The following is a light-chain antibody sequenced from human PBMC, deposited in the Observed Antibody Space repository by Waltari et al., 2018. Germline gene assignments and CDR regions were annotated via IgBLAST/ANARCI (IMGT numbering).Light chain of an antibody. J-gene: IGKJ5*01. CDR3: QQYLQWPPAIT. CDR2: GAS. Sequence: ILLTQSPATLSVSPEERATLPCRASQNIDTRLAWYQHKPGQAPRLRIYGASTSAADIPARFSGSGFGTDFSLTINSLQSEDFAVYYCQQYLQWPPAITFGPGTRLDFK. V-gene: IGKV3-15*01. CDR1: QNIDTR.